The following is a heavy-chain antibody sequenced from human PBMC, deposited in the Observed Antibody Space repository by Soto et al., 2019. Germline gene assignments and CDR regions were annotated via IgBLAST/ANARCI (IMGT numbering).Heavy chain of an antibody. V-gene: IGHV4-39*01. D-gene: IGHD3-9*01. J-gene: IGHJ4*02. Sequence: SETLSLTCTVSGGSVSSNSYSWGWIRQSPGKGLEWIGTIYSTENTNYHPSLLSRVTISVDTSKNEFSLRLSSVTAADTAVYYCARGYPPMAIGSRILTGYLDDWGQGTLVTVSS. CDR1: GGSVSSNSYS. CDR2: IYSTENT. CDR3: ARGYPPMAIGSRILTGYLDD.